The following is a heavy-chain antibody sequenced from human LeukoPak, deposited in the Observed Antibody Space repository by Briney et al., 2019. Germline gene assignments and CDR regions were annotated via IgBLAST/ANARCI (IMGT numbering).Heavy chain of an antibody. CDR1: GFTFSSYG. CDR3: ARDASGLEVHV. J-gene: IGHJ1*01. CDR2: IWYDGSNK. Sequence: PGGSLRLSCAASGFTFSSYGMPWVRQALGKGLEWVAVIWYDGSNKYYADSVKGRFTISKDNSKNTLYLQMNSLGAEDTAVYCARDASGLEVHVWGQGTLVTVSS. D-gene: IGHD1-1*01. V-gene: IGHV3-33*01.